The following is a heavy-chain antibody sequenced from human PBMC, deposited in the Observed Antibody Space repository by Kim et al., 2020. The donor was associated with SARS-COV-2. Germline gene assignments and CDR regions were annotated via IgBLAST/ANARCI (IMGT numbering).Heavy chain of an antibody. Sequence: SETLSLTCAVYGGSFSGYYWSWIRQPPGKGLEWIGEINHSGSTNYNPSLKSRVTISVDTSKNQFSLKLSSVTATDTAVYYCARLAVHQIAAAGIGRGVYYFDYWGQGTLVTVSS. V-gene: IGHV4-34*01. CDR2: INHSGST. CDR1: GGSFSGYY. CDR3: ARLAVHQIAAAGIGRGVYYFDY. D-gene: IGHD6-13*01. J-gene: IGHJ4*02.